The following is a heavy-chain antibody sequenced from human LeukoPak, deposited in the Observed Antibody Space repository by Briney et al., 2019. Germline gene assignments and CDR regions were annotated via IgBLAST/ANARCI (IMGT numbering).Heavy chain of an antibody. CDR2: IIPIFGTA. CDR1: GGTFSSYA. D-gene: IGHD3-22*01. V-gene: IGHV1-69*06. J-gene: IGHJ6*03. CDR3: ARGQRSRLVVVYYYYYYMDV. Sequence: ASVKVSCKASGGTFSSYAISWVRQAPGQGLEWMGGIIPIFGTANYAQKFQGRVTITADKSTSTAYMELSSLRSEDTAVYYCARGQRSRLVVVYYYYYYMDVWGKGTTVTISS.